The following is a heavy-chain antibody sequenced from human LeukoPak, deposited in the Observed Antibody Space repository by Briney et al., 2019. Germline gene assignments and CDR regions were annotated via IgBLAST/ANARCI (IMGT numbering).Heavy chain of an antibody. J-gene: IGHJ4*02. CDR2: IYSGGST. Sequence: GGSLRLSCAASGFTFSSNYMSWVRQAPGKGLEWVSVIYSGGSTYYADSVKGRFTISRDNSKNTLYLQMNSLRAEDTAVYYCARDSPAKGFDYWGQGTLVTVSS. CDR3: ARDSPAKGFDY. D-gene: IGHD6-25*01. V-gene: IGHV3-53*01. CDR1: GFTFSSNY.